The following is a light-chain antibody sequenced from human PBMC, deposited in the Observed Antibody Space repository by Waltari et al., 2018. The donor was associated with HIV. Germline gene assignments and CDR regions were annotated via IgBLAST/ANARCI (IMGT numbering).Light chain of an antibody. CDR3: GTWDSSLSAEV. J-gene: IGLJ1*01. CDR1: SSNLANNS. Sequence: QSVLTQPPSVSAAPGQRVTISCSGGSSNLANNSLSRYQQLPGTAPQLLIYDNNKRPSGIPDRFSGYKSGTSATLGITGLQAGDEADYYCGTWDSSLSAEVFGTGTKVTVL. V-gene: IGLV1-51*01. CDR2: DNN.